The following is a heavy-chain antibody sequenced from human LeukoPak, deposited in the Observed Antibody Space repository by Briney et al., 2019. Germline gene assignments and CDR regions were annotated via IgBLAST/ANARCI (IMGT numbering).Heavy chain of an antibody. D-gene: IGHD5-18*01. CDR3: ARHKVGEIQRCDY. CDR1: GGSISSSSYY. CDR2: IYYSGGT. J-gene: IGHJ4*02. Sequence: PSETLSLTCTVSGGSISSSSYYWGWIRQPPGKGLEWIGTIYYSGGTYYNPSLKSRVSISVDTSKNQFSLKLSSMTAADTTVYYCARHKVGEIQRCDYWGQGALVTVSS. V-gene: IGHV4-39*01.